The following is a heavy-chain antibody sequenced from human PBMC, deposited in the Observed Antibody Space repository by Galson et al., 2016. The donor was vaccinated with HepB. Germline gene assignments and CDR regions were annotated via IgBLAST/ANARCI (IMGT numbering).Heavy chain of an antibody. CDR3: ARDGGLAGLFGY. D-gene: IGHD1-14*01. Sequence: SETLSLTCTVSDSFSTYYWSWIRQPPGKGLEWIGYVYYGGKTIYNPSLESRVTISADTSKNLFSLNLSFVTAAGTAVYYCARDGGLAGLFGYWGRGILVTVSS. J-gene: IGHJ4*02. CDR2: VYYGGKT. V-gene: IGHV4-59*01. CDR1: DSFSTYY.